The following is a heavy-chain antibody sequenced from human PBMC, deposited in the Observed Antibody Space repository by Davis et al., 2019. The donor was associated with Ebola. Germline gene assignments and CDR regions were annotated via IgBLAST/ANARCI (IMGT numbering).Heavy chain of an antibody. CDR3: VRGGYYYDDSGYHHIDS. CDR1: GFIFTKYA. CDR2: IGAGGYST. D-gene: IGHD3-22*01. J-gene: IGHJ4*02. Sequence: GESLKIPCAAPGFIFTKYAMSWVRQAPGKGLEWVSAIGAGGYSTYYADSVRGRFTISRDNPKNTLYLQINSLRGDDPAVYYCVRGGYYYDDSGYHHIDSWGQGTLVTVSS. V-gene: IGHV3-23*01.